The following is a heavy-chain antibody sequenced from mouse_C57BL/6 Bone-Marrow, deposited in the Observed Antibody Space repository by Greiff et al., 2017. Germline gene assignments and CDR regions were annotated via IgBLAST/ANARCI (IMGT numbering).Heavy chain of an antibody. Sequence: QVHVKQPGTELVKPGASVKLSCKASGYTFTSYWMHWVKQRPGQGLEWIGNINPSNGGTNYNEKFKSKATLTVDKSSSTAYMQLSSLTSEDSAVYYCARSLYYYGSSYNWGQGTTLTVSS. CDR2: INPSNGGT. CDR3: ARSLYYYGSSYN. J-gene: IGHJ2*01. V-gene: IGHV1-53*01. D-gene: IGHD1-1*01. CDR1: GYTFTSYW.